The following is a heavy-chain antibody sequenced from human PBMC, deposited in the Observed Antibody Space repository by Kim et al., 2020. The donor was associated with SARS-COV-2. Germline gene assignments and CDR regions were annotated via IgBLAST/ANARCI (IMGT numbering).Heavy chain of an antibody. Sequence: SETLSLTCTVSGGSISSSSYYWGWIRQPPGKGREWIGSIYYSGSTYYNPSLKSRVTISVDTSKNQFSLKLSSVTAADTAVYYCARRSGVPYYYGSGSYYNWFDPWGQGTLVTVSS. J-gene: IGHJ5*02. CDR1: GGSISSSSYY. CDR2: IYYSGST. V-gene: IGHV4-39*01. CDR3: ARRSGVPYYYGSGSYYNWFDP. D-gene: IGHD3-10*01.